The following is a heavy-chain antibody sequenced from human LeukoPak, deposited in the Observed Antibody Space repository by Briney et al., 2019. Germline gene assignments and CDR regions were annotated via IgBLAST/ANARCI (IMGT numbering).Heavy chain of an antibody. CDR2: IYYSGST. CDR1: GGSISSGGYY. D-gene: IGHD6-13*01. V-gene: IGHV4-31*03. CDR3: ARTYSSSWQFDF. Sequence: SETLSLTCTDSGGSISSGGYYWSRIRQHPGKGLEWIGYIYYSGSTYYNPSLKSRVTISVDTSKNQFSLKLSSVTAADTAVYYCARTYSSSWQFDFWGQGTLVTVSS. J-gene: IGHJ4*02.